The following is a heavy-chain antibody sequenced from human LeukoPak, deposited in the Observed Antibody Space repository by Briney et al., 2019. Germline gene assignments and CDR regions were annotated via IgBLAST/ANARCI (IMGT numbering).Heavy chain of an antibody. D-gene: IGHD3-10*01. V-gene: IGHV1-2*02. CDR3: AKESGGPLDY. J-gene: IGHJ4*02. CDR2: INPNSGVT. CDR1: GYTXTGYY. Sequence: ASVKVSCKASGYTXTGYYMHWVRQAPGQGLEWMGWINPNSGVTNYAQKFQGRVTMTRDTSISTAYMELSRLRSDDTAVYYCAKESGGPLDYWGQGTLVTVSS.